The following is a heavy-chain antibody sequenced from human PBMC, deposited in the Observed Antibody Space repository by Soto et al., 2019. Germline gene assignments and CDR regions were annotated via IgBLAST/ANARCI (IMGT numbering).Heavy chain of an antibody. V-gene: IGHV3-64D*06. CDR2: ISSDGDIT. J-gene: IGHJ5*02. D-gene: IGHD3-9*01. Sequence: LRLSCAASGFTFSEYSMHWVRQAPGKGLQYVSTISSDGDITYYADSVKGRFTISRDKTKNTLYLQMNSMRPEDTAVYYCVKVSTFYDILTGYYSTNFFDPWGQGTLVTVSS. CDR3: VKVSTFYDILTGYYSTNFFDP. CDR1: GFTFSEYS.